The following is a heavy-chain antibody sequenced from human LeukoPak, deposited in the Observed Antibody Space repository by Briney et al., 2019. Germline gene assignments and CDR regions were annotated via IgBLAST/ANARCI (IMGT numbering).Heavy chain of an antibody. Sequence: SETLSLTCTVSGGSISSSSYYWGWIRQPPGKGLEWIGSIYYSGSTYYNPSLKSRVTISVDTSKNQSSLKLSSVTAADTAVYYCARHSYWNYEGDYWGQGTLVTVSS. V-gene: IGHV4-39*01. CDR2: IYYSGST. CDR1: GGSISSSSYY. J-gene: IGHJ4*02. D-gene: IGHD1-7*01. CDR3: ARHSYWNYEGDY.